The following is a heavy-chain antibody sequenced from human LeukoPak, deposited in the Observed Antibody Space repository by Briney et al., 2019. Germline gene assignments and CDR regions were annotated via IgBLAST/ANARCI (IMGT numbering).Heavy chain of an antibody. Sequence: SETLSLTCTVSGGSISGYYWSWIRQPPGKGLEWIGYIYYSVNTNYNPSLKGRVTIVGDTSKNQFSLKLSSVTAADTAVYYCARHQRDYGDYVPRYMDVWGKGTTLTVSS. CDR2: IYYSVNT. CDR1: GGSISGYY. V-gene: IGHV4-59*08. CDR3: ARHQRDYGDYVPRYMDV. J-gene: IGHJ6*03. D-gene: IGHD4-17*01.